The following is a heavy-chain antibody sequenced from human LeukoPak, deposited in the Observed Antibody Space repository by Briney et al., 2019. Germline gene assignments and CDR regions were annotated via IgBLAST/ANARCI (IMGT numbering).Heavy chain of an antibody. J-gene: IGHJ4*02. D-gene: IGHD3-10*01. CDR1: GFTFGDYA. Sequence: PGGSLRLSCAASGFTFGDYAMHWVRQAPGKGLEWFSGIDWNGGNIGYADSVKGRFTISRDNAKNSLYLQMNSLIIEDTAFYYCAKSHGGWFGGLDYWGQGTLVTVSS. CDR3: AKSHGGWFGGLDY. CDR2: IDWNGGNI. V-gene: IGHV3-9*01.